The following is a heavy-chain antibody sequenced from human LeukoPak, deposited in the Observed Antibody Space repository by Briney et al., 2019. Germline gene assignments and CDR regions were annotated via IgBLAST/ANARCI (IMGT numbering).Heavy chain of an antibody. CDR3: ARVAYYYDSSGYYSH. J-gene: IGHJ4*02. D-gene: IGHD3-22*01. V-gene: IGHV1-2*02. CDR1: GYTFTGYY. Sequence: ASVKVSCKASGYTFTGYYMHWVRQAPGQGLEWMGWINPNSGGTNYAQKFQGRVTMTRDTSISTAYMELSRLRSDDTAVYYCARVAYYYDSSGYYSHWGQGTPVTVSS. CDR2: INPNSGGT.